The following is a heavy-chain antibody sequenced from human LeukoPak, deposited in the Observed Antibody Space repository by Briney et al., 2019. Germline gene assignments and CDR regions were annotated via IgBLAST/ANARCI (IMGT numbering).Heavy chain of an antibody. CDR1: AYSFTPYA. CDR2: INAGNGRT. Sequence: ASVKVSCKTSAYSFTPYAIHWVRQAPGQRLEWMGWINAGNGRTKYSQQFQGRLAITRDTSANTVYMDLSSLTSVDMAVYYCARGRWVATNQGYYLDDWGQGTLVTVSS. CDR3: ARGRWVATNQGYYLDD. J-gene: IGHJ4*02. V-gene: IGHV1-3*03. D-gene: IGHD5-12*01.